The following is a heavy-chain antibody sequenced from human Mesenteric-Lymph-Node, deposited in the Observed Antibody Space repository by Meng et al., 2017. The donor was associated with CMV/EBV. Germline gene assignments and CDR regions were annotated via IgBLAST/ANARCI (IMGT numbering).Heavy chain of an antibody. D-gene: IGHD2-2*01. CDR3: ARVDCSSATCYSAVYYFGTDV. CDR1: GYTFTSYG. V-gene: IGHV1-18*01. CDR2: ISAYNGET. J-gene: IGHJ6*02. Sequence: ASVKVSCKASGYTFTSYGISWVRQAPGQGLEWMGWISAYNGETNYAQKLQGRVTMTTDTSTNTAYLDLRSLRSDDTAVYYCARVDCSSATCYSAVYYFGTDVWGQGTTVTVSS.